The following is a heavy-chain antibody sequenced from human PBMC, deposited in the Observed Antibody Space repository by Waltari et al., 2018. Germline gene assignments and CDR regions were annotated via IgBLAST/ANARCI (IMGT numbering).Heavy chain of an antibody. D-gene: IGHD5-12*01. CDR1: GGSISSSSYY. CDR3: AAIVATIAHFDY. CDR2: IYYSGST. V-gene: IGHV4-39*07. Sequence: QLQLQESGPGLVKPSETLSLPCTVSGGSISSSSYYWGWIRQPPGKGLEWIGSIYYSGSTYYNPSLKSRVTISVDTSKNQFSLKLSSVTAADTAVYYCAAIVATIAHFDYWGQGTLVTVSS. J-gene: IGHJ4*02.